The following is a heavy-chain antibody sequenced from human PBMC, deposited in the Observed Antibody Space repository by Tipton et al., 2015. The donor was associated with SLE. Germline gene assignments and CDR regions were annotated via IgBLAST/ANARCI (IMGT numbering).Heavy chain of an antibody. D-gene: IGHD4-11*01. Sequence: SLRLSCAASGFTFSSYSMNWVRQAPGKGLEWVSSISSSSSYIYYADSVKGRITISRDNPKNSLYLQMNSLRAEDTAVYYCAREGGGDDYSTYFDYWGQGTLVTVSS. CDR2: ISSSSSYI. V-gene: IGHV3-21*03. CDR1: GFTFSSYS. J-gene: IGHJ4*02. CDR3: AREGGGDDYSTYFDY.